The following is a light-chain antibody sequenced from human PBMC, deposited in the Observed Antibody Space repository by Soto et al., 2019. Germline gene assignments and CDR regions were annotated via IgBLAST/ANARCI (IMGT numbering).Light chain of an antibody. J-gene: IGKJ4*01. Sequence: TLSATVGDRVTITFRASQSISSWLAWYQQKPGKAPKLLIYDASSLESGVPSRFSGSGSATEFTLTIICLQPDGFPTYSSESEIIYCRFG. CDR3: ESEIIYCR. CDR1: QSISSW. CDR2: DAS. V-gene: IGKV1-5*01.